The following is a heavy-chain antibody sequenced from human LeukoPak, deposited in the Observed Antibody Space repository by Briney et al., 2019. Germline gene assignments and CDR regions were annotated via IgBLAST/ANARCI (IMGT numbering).Heavy chain of an antibody. V-gene: IGHV3-30*18. D-gene: IGHD2-15*01. CDR3: AKQGSLPWYYYGMDV. Sequence: GGSLRLSCAASEFTFSNYWMTWVRQAPGKGLEWVALISRDGNDKYYSDSVKGRFTISRDNSKNTLFLQMNSLRAEDTAVYYCAKQGSLPWYYYGMDVWGQGTTVTVSS. CDR2: ISRDGNDK. J-gene: IGHJ6*02. CDR1: EFTFSNYW.